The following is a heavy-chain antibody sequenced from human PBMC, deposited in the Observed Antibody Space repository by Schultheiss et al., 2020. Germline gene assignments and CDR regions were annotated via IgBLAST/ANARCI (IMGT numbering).Heavy chain of an antibody. V-gene: IGHV1-69*10. CDR1: GYTFTGYY. CDR3: ARDRDSGYDYYYYGMDV. D-gene: IGHD5-12*01. J-gene: IGHJ6*02. Sequence: SVKVSCKASGYTFTGYYMHWVRQAPGQGLEWMGGIIPILGIANYAQKFQGRVTITADESTSTAYMELSSLRSEDTAVYYCARDRDSGYDYYYYGMDVWGQGTTVTVSS. CDR2: IIPILGIA.